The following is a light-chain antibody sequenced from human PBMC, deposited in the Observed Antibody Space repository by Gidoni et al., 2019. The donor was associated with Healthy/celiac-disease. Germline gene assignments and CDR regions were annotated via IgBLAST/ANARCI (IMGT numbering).Light chain of an antibody. Sequence: DIQMTQSPSSVSASVGDRVTLTCRASQGMSSWLAWYQQKPGKAPKLLIYAASSLQSGVPSRFSGSGSGTDFTLTISSLQPEDFATYYCQQANSFPTFGQGTRLEIK. J-gene: IGKJ5*01. CDR1: QGMSSW. V-gene: IGKV1-12*01. CDR3: QQANSFPT. CDR2: AAS.